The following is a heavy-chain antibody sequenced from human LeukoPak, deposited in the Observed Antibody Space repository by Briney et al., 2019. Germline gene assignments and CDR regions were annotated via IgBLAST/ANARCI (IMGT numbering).Heavy chain of an antibody. CDR3: GKMVRGVSRAFDI. CDR2: IYYGSVFYSVST. D-gene: IGHD3-10*01. CDR1: DGSISSSSYY. Sequence: SETLSLTCTVSDGSISSSSYYWGWIRQPPGKGLEWIGSIYYGSVFYSVSTYYNPSLKSRVTISVDTSKNQFSLKLSSVTAADTAVYYCGKMVRGVSRAFDIWGQGTMVTVSS. V-gene: IGHV4-39*07. J-gene: IGHJ3*02.